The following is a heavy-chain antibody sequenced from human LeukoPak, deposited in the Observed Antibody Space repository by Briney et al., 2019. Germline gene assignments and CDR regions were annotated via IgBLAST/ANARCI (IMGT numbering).Heavy chain of an antibody. CDR1: GFTFSSYA. CDR2: ISYDGSNK. CDR3: ANIIRKYTSGYYYFDY. J-gene: IGHJ4*02. D-gene: IGHD6-25*01. V-gene: IGHV3-30-3*01. Sequence: GRSLRLSCAASGFTFSSYAMHWVRQAPGKGLEWVAVISYDGSNKYYADSVKGRFTISRDNSKNTLYLQMNSLRAEDTAVYYCANIIRKYTSGYYYFDYWGQGTLVTVSS.